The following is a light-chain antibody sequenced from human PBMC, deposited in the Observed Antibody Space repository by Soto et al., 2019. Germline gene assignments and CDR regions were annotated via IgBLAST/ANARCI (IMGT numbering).Light chain of an antibody. V-gene: IGLV2-8*01. CDR1: SSDVGGYND. J-gene: IGLJ3*02. CDR2: AVS. Sequence: QSVLTQPPSASGSPGQSVTISCTGSSSDVGGYNDVSWYQQHPGKAPRLMIYAVSKRPSGVPDRFSGSKSGNTASLTVSGLEAEDEADYYCRSYGGDNQWGVFGGGTKLTVL. CDR3: RSYGGDNQWGV.